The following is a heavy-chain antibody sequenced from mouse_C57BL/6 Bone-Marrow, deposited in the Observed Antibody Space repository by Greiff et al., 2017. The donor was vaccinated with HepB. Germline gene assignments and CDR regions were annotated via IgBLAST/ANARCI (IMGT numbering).Heavy chain of an antibody. CDR2: ISSGGSYT. V-gene: IGHV5-6*03. D-gene: IGHD1-1*01. CDR3: ASPCLLPYAMDY. Sequence: EVKLMESGGGLVQPGGTLKLSCAASGFTFSDYYMYWVRQTPDKRLEWVATISSGGSYTYYPDSVKGRFTISRDNAKNTLYLQMSSLKSEDTAMYYCASPCLLPYAMDYWGQGTSVTGTS. CDR1: GFTFSDYY. J-gene: IGHJ4*01.